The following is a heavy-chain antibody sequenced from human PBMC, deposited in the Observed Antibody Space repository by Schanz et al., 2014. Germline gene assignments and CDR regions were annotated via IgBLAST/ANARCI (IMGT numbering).Heavy chain of an antibody. CDR3: AREVGLYDRGWFDP. D-gene: IGHD3-22*01. CDR2: IVPIAGIT. Sequence: QVQLVQSGTQVKKPGASVKVSCKASGYTFTSYDINWVRQAPGQGLEWMGRIVPIAGITNYAQRFQGRVTITADKSSDTAYMELSSLRSEDTAVYYCAREVGLYDRGWFDPWGQGTLXTVSS. CDR1: GYTFTSYD. V-gene: IGHV1-69*09. J-gene: IGHJ5*02.